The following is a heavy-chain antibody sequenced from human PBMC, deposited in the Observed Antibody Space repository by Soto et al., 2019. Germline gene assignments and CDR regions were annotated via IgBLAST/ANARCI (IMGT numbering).Heavy chain of an antibody. Sequence: QVQLVESGGGVVQPGRSLRLSCTASGFTFSTYGMHWVRQAPGKGLEWVTVIWYDGSNKYYADSVKGRFTISRDNSKNTLYLQMNSLRADDTAVYYCARGGGSGSSFVGKYYYTLDVWGQGTTVTVSS. CDR2: IWYDGSNK. CDR1: GFTFSTYG. J-gene: IGHJ6*02. V-gene: IGHV3-33*01. CDR3: ARGGGSGSSFVGKYYYTLDV. D-gene: IGHD1-26*01.